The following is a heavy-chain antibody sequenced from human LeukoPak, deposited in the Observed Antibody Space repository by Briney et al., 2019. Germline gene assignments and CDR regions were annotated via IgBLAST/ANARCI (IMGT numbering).Heavy chain of an antibody. J-gene: IGHJ5*02. CDR1: GGSISSYY. D-gene: IGHD2-2*01. CDR2: ISYSGST. V-gene: IGHV4-59*01. Sequence: SETLSPTCTVSGGSISSYYWSWIRQPPGKGLEWIGYISYSGSTNYNPSLKSRVTISVDTSKNQFSLKLSSVTAADTAVYYCARGGEYQLLYWFDPWGQGTLVTVSS. CDR3: ARGGEYQLLYWFDP.